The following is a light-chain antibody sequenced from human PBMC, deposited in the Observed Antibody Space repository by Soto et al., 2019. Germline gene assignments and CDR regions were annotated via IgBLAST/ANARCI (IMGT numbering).Light chain of an antibody. CDR3: ATWDDSLNGRV. J-gene: IGLJ3*02. Sequence: QSVLTQPPSASGTPGQRVTISCSGSSSNIRSNTVNWYQQLPGTAPKLLIYGNNQRPSGVPDRFSASESGTSASLAISGLQSDYEADYYCATWDDSLNGRVFGGGTKLTVL. CDR1: SSNIRSNT. V-gene: IGLV1-44*01. CDR2: GNN.